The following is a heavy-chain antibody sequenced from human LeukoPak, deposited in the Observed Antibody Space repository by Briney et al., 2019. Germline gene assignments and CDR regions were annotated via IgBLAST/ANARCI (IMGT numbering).Heavy chain of an antibody. CDR2: INHSGST. CDR3: ARGRYYYGSGSYFPHYYYYYGMDV. V-gene: IGHV4-34*01. D-gene: IGHD3-10*01. J-gene: IGHJ6*02. Sequence: SETLSLTCAVYGGSFSGYYWSWIRQPPGKGLEWVGEINHSGSTNYNPSLKSRVTISVDTSKNQFSLKLSSVTAADTAVYYCARGRYYYGSGSYFPHYYYYYGMDVWGQGTTVTVSS. CDR1: GGSFSGYY.